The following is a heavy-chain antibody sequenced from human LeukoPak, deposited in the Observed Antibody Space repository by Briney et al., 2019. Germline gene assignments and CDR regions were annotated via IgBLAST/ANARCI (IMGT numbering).Heavy chain of an antibody. V-gene: IGHV4-34*01. J-gene: IGHJ6*03. Sequence: PSEALPLTCAVYGGSFSGYYWSWIRQPPGKGLEWIGEINHSGSTNYNPSLKSRVTISVDTSKNQFSLKLSSVTAADTAVYYCARGYCSGGSCYSRRYYYYMDVWGKGTTVTVSS. CDR1: GGSFSGYY. CDR2: INHSGST. D-gene: IGHD2-15*01. CDR3: ARGYCSGGSCYSRRYYYYMDV.